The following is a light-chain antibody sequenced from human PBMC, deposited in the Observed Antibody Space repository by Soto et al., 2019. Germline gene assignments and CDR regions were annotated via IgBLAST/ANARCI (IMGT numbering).Light chain of an antibody. CDR2: GTS. CDR3: QQYGSLPIT. CDR1: QSVSSSY. V-gene: IGKV3-20*01. J-gene: IGKJ5*01. Sequence: EIVLTQSPGTLSLSPGERATLSCRTSQSVSSSYLAWYQQEPGQAPRLLIYGTSSRATGIPDRFSGGVSGTDFTLTISRLEPEDFAVYYCQQYGSLPITFGQGTRLEIK.